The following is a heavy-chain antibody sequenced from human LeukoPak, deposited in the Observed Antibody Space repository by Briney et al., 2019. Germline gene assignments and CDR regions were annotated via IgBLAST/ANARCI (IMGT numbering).Heavy chain of an antibody. J-gene: IGHJ5*02. D-gene: IGHD6-19*01. Sequence: SETLSLTCTVSGGSISSYYWSWIRQPPGKGLEWIGYIYYSGSTNYNPSLKSRVTISVDTSKNQFSLKLSSVTAADTAVYYCARQSIAVADAYIWFDPWGQGTLVTVSS. CDR3: ARQSIAVADAYIWFDP. V-gene: IGHV4-59*08. CDR2: IYYSGST. CDR1: GGSISSYY.